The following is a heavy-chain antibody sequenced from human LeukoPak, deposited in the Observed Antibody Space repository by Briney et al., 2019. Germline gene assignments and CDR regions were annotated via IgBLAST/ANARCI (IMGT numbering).Heavy chain of an antibody. CDR1: GFTFTHYA. D-gene: IGHD3-10*01. V-gene: IGHV3-30*02. CDR3: ARARRSGGITLIRGVKDRGWFDS. J-gene: IGHJ5*01. Sequence: GGSLRLSCAASGFTFTHYAMHWVRQTPGKGLEWVAFIRPDGDNKYYADSVKGRFTISRDNSKNTLYLQMNSLRAEDTAVHYCARARRSGGITLIRGVKDRGWFDSWGQGTLVTVSS. CDR2: IRPDGDNK.